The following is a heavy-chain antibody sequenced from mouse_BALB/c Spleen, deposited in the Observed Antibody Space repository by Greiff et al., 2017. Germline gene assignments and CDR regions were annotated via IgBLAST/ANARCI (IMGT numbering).Heavy chain of an antibody. CDR1: GFNIKDSY. Sequence: EVQLQQSGAELVKPGASVKLSCTASGFNIKDSYMHWVKQRPEQGLEWIGRIDPANGNTKYDPKFQGKATVTADTSSNTAYLQLSSLTSEDTAVYYCARTGYYGSEDYWGQGTTLTVSS. V-gene: IGHV14-3*02. CDR2: IDPANGNT. CDR3: ARTGYYGSEDY. J-gene: IGHJ2*01. D-gene: IGHD1-1*01.